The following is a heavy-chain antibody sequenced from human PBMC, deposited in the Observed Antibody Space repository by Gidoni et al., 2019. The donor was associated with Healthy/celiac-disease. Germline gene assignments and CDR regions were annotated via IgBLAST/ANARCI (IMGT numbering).Heavy chain of an antibody. CDR2: IYYSGST. D-gene: IGHD2-2*01. V-gene: IGHV4-39*01. J-gene: IGHJ4*02. CDR1: GGSISSSSYY. CDR3: ARLAWGYQLPGIDY. Sequence: QLQLQESGPGLVKPSETLSLTCTVSGGSISSSSYYWGWIRQPPGKGLAWLGSIYYSGSTYYNPSLKSRVTISVDTSKNQFSLKLSSVTAADTAVYYCARLAWGYQLPGIDYWGQGTLVTVSS.